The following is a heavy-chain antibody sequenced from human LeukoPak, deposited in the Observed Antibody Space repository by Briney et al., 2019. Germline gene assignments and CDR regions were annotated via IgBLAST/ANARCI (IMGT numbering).Heavy chain of an antibody. V-gene: IGHV3-7*03. Sequence: PGGSLGLSCAASGFTFSNYWMTWVRQAPGKGLEWVANINRDGSERYYVDSVKGRFTISRDDAKSSLYLQMNSLRAEDTAVYYCARGRPHGNDYWGQGTLVTVSS. CDR2: INRDGSER. D-gene: IGHD4-23*01. CDR3: ARGRPHGNDY. J-gene: IGHJ4*02. CDR1: GFTFSNYW.